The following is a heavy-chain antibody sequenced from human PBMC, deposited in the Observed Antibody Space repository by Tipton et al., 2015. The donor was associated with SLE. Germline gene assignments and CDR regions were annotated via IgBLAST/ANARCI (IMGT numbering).Heavy chain of an antibody. CDR2: IYYSGST. CDR3: ARERGDYGDYFDY. J-gene: IGHJ4*02. CDR1: GGSISSYY. V-gene: IGHV4-59*01. Sequence: TLSLTCTVCGGSISSYYWSWIRQPPGKGLEWIGNIYYSGSTNYNPSLKSRVTISVDTSKNQFSLKLSSVTAADTAVYSCARERGDYGDYFDYWGQGTLVTVSS. D-gene: IGHD4-17*01.